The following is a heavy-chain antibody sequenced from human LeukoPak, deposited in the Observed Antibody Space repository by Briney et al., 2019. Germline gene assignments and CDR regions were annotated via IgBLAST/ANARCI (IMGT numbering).Heavy chain of an antibody. D-gene: IGHD2-21*02. Sequence: ASAKVSCKASGYTFTGYYIHWVRQAPGQGLEWMGWINPNSGGTNYALKFQGRVTVTSDTSISTAYMELSRLESDDTAVYYCARRICGGDCHFDYWGQGTLVTVSS. CDR3: ARRICGGDCHFDY. J-gene: IGHJ4*02. CDR2: INPNSGGT. CDR1: GYTFTGYY. V-gene: IGHV1-2*02.